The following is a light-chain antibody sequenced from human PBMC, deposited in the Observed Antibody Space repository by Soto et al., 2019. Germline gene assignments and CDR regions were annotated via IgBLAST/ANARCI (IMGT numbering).Light chain of an antibody. Sequence: QSALTQPASVSGSPGQSITISCTGTSSDVDGYDFVSWYKHHPGKAPRLMIYDVSHRPSGVSVGFSASKSGNTASLTISGLLAEDDDDYYCSSYTSISTDVFGTGTKVTVL. V-gene: IGLV2-14*03. CDR3: SSYTSISTDV. J-gene: IGLJ1*01. CDR2: DVS. CDR1: SSDVDGYDF.